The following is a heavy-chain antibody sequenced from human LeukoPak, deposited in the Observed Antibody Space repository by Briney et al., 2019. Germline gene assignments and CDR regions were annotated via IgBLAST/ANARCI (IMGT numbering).Heavy chain of an antibody. CDR1: GFTFSSYA. CDR2: VGGSDET. Sequence: GGSLRLSCAASGFTFSSYAMHWVRQTPGKGLEWVSSVGGSDETYYADSVKGRFTISRDNSKNTLYLQMSSLRAEDTAIYYCARGWLIPDFWGQGVLVTVSS. CDR3: ARGWLIPDF. D-gene: IGHD5-18*01. V-gene: IGHV3-23*01. J-gene: IGHJ4*02.